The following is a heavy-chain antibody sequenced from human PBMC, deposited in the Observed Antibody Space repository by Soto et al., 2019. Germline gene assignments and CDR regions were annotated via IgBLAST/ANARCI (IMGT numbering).Heavy chain of an antibody. CDR2: IYYSGST. Sequence: SETLSLTCTVSGGSISSYYWSWIRQPPGKGLEWIGYIYYSGSTNYNPSLKSRVTISVDTSKNQFSLKLNSVTAADTAVYYCARDMCGDCFSFDDWGQGTLVTVSS. J-gene: IGHJ4*02. CDR1: GGSISSYY. V-gene: IGHV4-59*12. D-gene: IGHD2-21*02. CDR3: ARDMCGDCFSFDD.